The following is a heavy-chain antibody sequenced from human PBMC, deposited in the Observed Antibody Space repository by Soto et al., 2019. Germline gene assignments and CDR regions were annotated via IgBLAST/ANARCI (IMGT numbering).Heavy chain of an antibody. CDR1: GSSISTYS. Sequence: SETLSLTCTVSGSSISTYSWSWIRQPPGKGLEWIGYIDYSGDTNYNPSLKSRVTLSVDTCTNQFSLKLTSVTAADTAVYYCEPSHPAMLSPDIWGQGTLVTVSS. J-gene: IGHJ4*01. V-gene: IGHV4-59*01. CDR3: EPSHPAMLSPDI. D-gene: IGHD2-8*01. CDR2: IDYSGDT.